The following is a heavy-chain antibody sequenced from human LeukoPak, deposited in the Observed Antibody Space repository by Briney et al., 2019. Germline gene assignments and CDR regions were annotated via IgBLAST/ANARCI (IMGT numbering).Heavy chain of an antibody. CDR3: ARLFITVAGRYFDY. D-gene: IGHD6-19*01. J-gene: IGHJ4*02. Sequence: SETLSLTCTVSGGSISSSTDYWGWIRQPPGKGLEWIGSIYYSGSTYYNPSLKSRVTISVDTSKNQFSLELTSVTAADTAVYYCARLFITVAGRYFDYWGQGTLVTVSS. CDR2: IYYSGST. V-gene: IGHV4-39*01. CDR1: GGSISSSTDY.